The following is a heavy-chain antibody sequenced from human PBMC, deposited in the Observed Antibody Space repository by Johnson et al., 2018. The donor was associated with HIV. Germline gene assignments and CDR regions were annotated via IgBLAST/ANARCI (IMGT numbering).Heavy chain of an antibody. J-gene: IGHJ3*02. Sequence: VQLVESGGGVVQPGRYLRLSCAASGFTFSSYAMHWVRQAPGKGLEWVSGISWNSGSIGYADSVKGRFTISRDNAKNSLYLQMNSLRAEDTALYYCAKERGQYYYQPDAFDIWGQGTMVTVSS. CDR3: AKERGQYYYQPDAFDI. V-gene: IGHV3-9*01. CDR2: ISWNSGSI. D-gene: IGHD3-10*01. CDR1: GFTFSSYA.